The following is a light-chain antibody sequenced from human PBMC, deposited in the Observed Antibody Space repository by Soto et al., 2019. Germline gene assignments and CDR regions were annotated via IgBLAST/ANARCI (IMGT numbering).Light chain of an antibody. CDR1: QTVRNNY. J-gene: IGKJ1*01. V-gene: IGKV3-20*01. CDR2: GAS. CDR3: QQYGSSGT. Sequence: LKQSPATLSLYTGERAAISGLASQTVRNNYLAWYQQKPGQAPRLLIYGASNRATGIPDRFSGSGSGTDFTLTISRLEPEDFAVYYCQQYGSSGTFGQGTKVDIK.